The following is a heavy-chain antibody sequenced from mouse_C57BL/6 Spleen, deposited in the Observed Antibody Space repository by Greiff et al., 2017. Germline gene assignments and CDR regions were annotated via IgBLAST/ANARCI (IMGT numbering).Heavy chain of an antibody. J-gene: IGHJ3*01. CDR2: IDPSDSYT. V-gene: IGHV1-50*01. CDR3: ARGDYGKRNFAY. D-gene: IGHD2-1*01. Sequence: QVQLQQPGAELVKPGASVKLSCKASGYTFTSYWMQWVKQRPGQGLEWIGEIDPSDSYTTYNQKFKGKATLTVDTSSSTAYMQLSSLPSEDSAVYYCARGDYGKRNFAYWGQGTLVTVSA. CDR1: GYTFTSYW.